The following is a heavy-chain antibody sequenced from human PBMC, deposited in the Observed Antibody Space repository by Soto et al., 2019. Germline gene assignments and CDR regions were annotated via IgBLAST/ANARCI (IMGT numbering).Heavy chain of an antibody. Sequence: QVQLVQSGAEVKKPGSSVKVSCKASGGTFSSYTISWVRQAPGQGLEWMGRIIPILGIANYAQNFQGRVTITADKSTSTAYMELSSLRSEDTAVYYCAREQYGGDPMIWGQGTLVTVSS. CDR2: IIPILGIA. D-gene: IGHD2-21*02. J-gene: IGHJ4*02. V-gene: IGHV1-69*08. CDR1: GGTFSSYT. CDR3: AREQYGGDPMI.